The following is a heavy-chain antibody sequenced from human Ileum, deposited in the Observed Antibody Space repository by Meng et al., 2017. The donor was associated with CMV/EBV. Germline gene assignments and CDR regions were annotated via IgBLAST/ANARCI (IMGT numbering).Heavy chain of an antibody. D-gene: IGHD1-14*01. CDR1: GYDFSSYW. J-gene: IGHJ4*02. CDR2: IYPDDSDI. V-gene: IGHV5-51*01. CDR3: ARTHYHLPIEIAY. Sequence: KVSCKASGYDFSSYWIAWVRQLPGKGLEWIGIIYPDDSDIKYSPSFQGQIAISADQSINTAYLYWNSLKASDTAMYYCARTHYHLPIEIAYWGQGAPVTVDS.